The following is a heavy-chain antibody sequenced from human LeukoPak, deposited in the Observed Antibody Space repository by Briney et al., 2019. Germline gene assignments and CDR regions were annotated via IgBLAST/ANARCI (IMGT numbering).Heavy chain of an antibody. CDR3: ARRVFFPYGMDV. D-gene: IGHD2/OR15-2a*01. CDR1: GGSCSGYY. CDR2: INHSGST. V-gene: IGHV4-34*01. Sequence: SETLSLTCAVYGGSCSGYYWSWIRQPPGKGLEWIGEINHSGSTNYNPSLKSRVTISVDTSKNQFSLKLSSVTAADTAVYYCARRVFFPYGMDVWGQGTTVTLSS. J-gene: IGHJ6*02.